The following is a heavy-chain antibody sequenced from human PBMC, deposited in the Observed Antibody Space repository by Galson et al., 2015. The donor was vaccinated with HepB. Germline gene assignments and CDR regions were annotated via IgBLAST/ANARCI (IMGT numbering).Heavy chain of an antibody. J-gene: IGHJ4*02. CDR3: AKDRSVMQYYFDY. V-gene: IGHV3-9*01. Sequence: SLRLSCAASGFTFDDYAMHWFRQAPGKGLEWVSGISWNSGSIGYADSVKGRFTISRDNAKNSLYLQMNSLRAEDTALYYCAKDRSVMQYYFDYWGQGTLVTVSS. CDR1: GFTFDDYA. CDR2: ISWNSGSI. D-gene: IGHD6-19*01.